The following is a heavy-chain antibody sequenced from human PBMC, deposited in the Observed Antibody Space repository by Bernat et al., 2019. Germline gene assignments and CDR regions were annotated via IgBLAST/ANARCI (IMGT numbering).Heavy chain of an antibody. D-gene: IGHD6-25*01. Sequence: QVQLVQSGAEVKKPGASLKVSCKASGYTFTSYGISWVRHAPGLGLEWMGWISAYNGNTNYAQKRQGRVTMTTDTSTSTAYMELRSLRSDDTAGYYCARVQGRQRMFDCWGQGTLVTVSS. V-gene: IGHV1-18*01. CDR1: GYTFTSYG. J-gene: IGHJ4*02. CDR2: ISAYNGNT. CDR3: ARVQGRQRMFDC.